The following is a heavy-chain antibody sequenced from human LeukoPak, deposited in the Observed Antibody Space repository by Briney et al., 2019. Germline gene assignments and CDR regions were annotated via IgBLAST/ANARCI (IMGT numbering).Heavy chain of an antibody. D-gene: IGHD2-15*01. J-gene: IGHJ4*02. V-gene: IGHV4-38-2*01. CDR3: ARLGSTTLKVSDY. CDR1: GYSISSGYY. Sequence: SETLSLTCAVSGYSISSGYYWGWIRPPPGKGLECIGSIYHSGSTYYNPSLKSRVTISVDTSKNQFSLKLSSVTAADTAVYYCARLGSTTLKVSDYWGQGTLVTVSS. CDR2: IYHSGST.